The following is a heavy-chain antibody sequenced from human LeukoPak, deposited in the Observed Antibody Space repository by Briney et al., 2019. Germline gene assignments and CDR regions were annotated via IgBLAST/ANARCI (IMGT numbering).Heavy chain of an antibody. V-gene: IGHV1-24*01. CDR1: GYTLTELS. Sequence: GASVKVSCKVSGYTLTELSMHWVRQAPGKGLEWMGGFDPEDGETIYAQKFQGRVTMTRDTSTSTVYMELSSLRSEDTAVYYCAREVAGVGDYWGQGTLVTVSS. CDR3: AREVAGVGDY. J-gene: IGHJ4*02. D-gene: IGHD6-19*01. CDR2: FDPEDGET.